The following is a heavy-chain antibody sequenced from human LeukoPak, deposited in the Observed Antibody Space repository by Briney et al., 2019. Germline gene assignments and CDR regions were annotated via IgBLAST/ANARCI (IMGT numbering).Heavy chain of an antibody. D-gene: IGHD3-22*01. J-gene: IGHJ2*01. Sequence: GGSQRLSCAVSGFTFSSYAMSWVRQAPGKGLEWVSAISGRGGNTYYADSVKGRFTISRDNSKNTLYLQMNSLRAEDTAVYYCAKAVTMIVVVTQWYFDLWGRGTLVTVSS. CDR2: ISGRGGNT. CDR1: GFTFSSYA. CDR3: AKAVTMIVVVTQWYFDL. V-gene: IGHV3-23*01.